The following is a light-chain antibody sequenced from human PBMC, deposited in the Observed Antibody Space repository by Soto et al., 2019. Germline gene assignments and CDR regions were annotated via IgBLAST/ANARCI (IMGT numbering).Light chain of an antibody. CDR3: QSYDRSLSGFVV. CDR1: SSNIGAGYD. Sequence: QSVLTQPPSVSGAPGQRVTISCTGSSSNIGAGYDVHWYQQLPGTAPKLLIYGNSNRPSGVPDRFSGSKSGTSASLAITGLQAEDEADYYCQSYDRSLSGFVVFGGGTTLTVL. J-gene: IGLJ2*01. V-gene: IGLV1-40*01. CDR2: GNS.